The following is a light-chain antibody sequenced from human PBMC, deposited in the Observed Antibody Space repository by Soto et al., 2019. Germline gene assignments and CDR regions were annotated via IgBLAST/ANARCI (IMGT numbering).Light chain of an antibody. CDR1: PSVTNY. CDR2: DTS. CDR3: QQRGDWPA. Sequence: QSPATLSLSPGERATLSCTASPSVTNYLAWYQQKPGQAPRLLIFDTSIRATGIPARFSGSGSGTDFSLTISSLEPEDFAVYYCQQRGDWPAFGQGTRLEI. V-gene: IGKV3-11*01. J-gene: IGKJ5*01.